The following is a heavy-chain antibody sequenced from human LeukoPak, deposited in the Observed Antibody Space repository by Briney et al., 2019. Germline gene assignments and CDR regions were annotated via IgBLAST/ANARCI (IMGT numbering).Heavy chain of an antibody. CDR2: LYHNGSN. D-gene: IGHD2-21*02. Sequence: PSETLSLICAVSGGSISSSNCWSWVRQRPGKGLEGVGVLYHNGSNNYEPSLKSRLTISLDKSKNQFSLRLSSVTAADTAVYYCAGIISGSDFPEYWGQGTLVTVSS. J-gene: IGHJ4*02. CDR1: GGSISSSNC. V-gene: IGHV4-4*02. CDR3: AGIISGSDFPEY.